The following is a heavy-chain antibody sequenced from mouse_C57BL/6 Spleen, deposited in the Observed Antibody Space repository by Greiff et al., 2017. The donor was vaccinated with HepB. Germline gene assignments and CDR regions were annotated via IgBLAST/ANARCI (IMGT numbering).Heavy chain of an antibody. CDR3: VRQTVLGRGFDY. V-gene: IGHV10-1*01. J-gene: IGHJ2*01. D-gene: IGHD4-1*01. Sequence: EVKLVESGGGLVQPKESLKLSCAASGFSFNTYAMNWVRQAPGKGLEWVARIRSKSNNYATYYADSVKDRFTISRDDSESMLYLQMNNLKTEDTAMYYCVRQTVLGRGFDYWGQGTTLTVSS. CDR1: GFSFNTYA. CDR2: IRSKSNNYAT.